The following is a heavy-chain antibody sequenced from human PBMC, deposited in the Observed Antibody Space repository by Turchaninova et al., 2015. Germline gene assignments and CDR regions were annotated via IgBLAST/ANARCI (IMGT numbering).Heavy chain of an antibody. CDR1: GGSFIGFY. J-gene: IGHJ4*02. CDR2: ITPSGST. V-gene: IGHV4-34*01. CDR3: ARGYRLDY. Sequence: QVQLQQWGAGLLKPSETLSLTCAVNGGSFIGFYWTWIRPPPGKGLEWIGEITPSGSTNYHPALKSRVPISVDTSKSQFSMKVTSVTAADTAVYYCARGYRLDYWGLGTLVTVSS.